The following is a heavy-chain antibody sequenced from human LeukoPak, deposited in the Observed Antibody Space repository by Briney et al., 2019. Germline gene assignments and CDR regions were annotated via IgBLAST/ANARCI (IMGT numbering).Heavy chain of an antibody. J-gene: IGHJ4*02. CDR1: GFTFSSYA. CDR2: ISRSGGST. CDR3: ARSDYYDSSGFDY. D-gene: IGHD3-22*01. Sequence: RSLRLSCAASGFTFSSYAMSWVRQAPGKGLEWVSAISRSGGSTYYADSVKGRFTISRDNSKNTLYLQMNSLRAEDTAVYYCARSDYYDSSGFDYWGQGTLVTVSS. V-gene: IGHV3-23*01.